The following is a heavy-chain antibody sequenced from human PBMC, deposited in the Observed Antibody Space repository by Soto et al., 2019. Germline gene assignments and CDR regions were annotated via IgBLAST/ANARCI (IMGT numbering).Heavy chain of an antibody. CDR3: ARADSSGDNDAFDI. V-gene: IGHV4-59*01. J-gene: IGHJ3*02. CDR2: IYYSGST. CDR1: GGSISSYY. Sequence: SENLSLTCTVSGGSISSYYWSWIRQPPGKGLEWIGYIYYSGSTNYNPSLKSRVTISVDTSKNQFSLKLSSVTAADTAVYYCARADSSGDNDAFDIWGQGTMVTVSS. D-gene: IGHD6-19*01.